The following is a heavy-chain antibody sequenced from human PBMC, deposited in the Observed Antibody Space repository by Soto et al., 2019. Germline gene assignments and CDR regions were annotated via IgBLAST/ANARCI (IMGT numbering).Heavy chain of an antibody. Sequence: SETLSLTCTVSGGSISSYYWSWIRQPPGKGLEWIGYIYYSGSTNYNPSLKSRVTISVDTSKNQFSLKLSSVTAADTAVYYCARGYGMNFDFWGQGTLVTVSS. D-gene: IGHD5-18*01. V-gene: IGHV4-59*12. CDR3: ARGYGMNFDF. CDR1: GGSISSYY. CDR2: IYYSGST. J-gene: IGHJ4*02.